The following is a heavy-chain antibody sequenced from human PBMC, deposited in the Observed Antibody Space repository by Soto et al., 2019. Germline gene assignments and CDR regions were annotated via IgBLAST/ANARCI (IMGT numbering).Heavy chain of an antibody. J-gene: IGHJ4*02. CDR1: GFTFSSYG. CDR2: IWYDGSNK. D-gene: IGHD2-8*01. V-gene: IGHV3-33*01. CDR3: ARDGPYCTNGVCQYFDY. Sequence: GGSLRLSCAASGFTFSSYGMHWVRQAPGKGLEWVAVIWYDGSNKYYADSVKGRFTISRDNSKNTLYLQMNSLRAEDTAVYYCARDGPYCTNGVCQYFDYWGQGTLVTVSS.